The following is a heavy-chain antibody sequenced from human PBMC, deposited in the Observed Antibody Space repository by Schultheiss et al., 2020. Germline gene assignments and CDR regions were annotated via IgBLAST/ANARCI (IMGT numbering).Heavy chain of an antibody. D-gene: IGHD1-1*01. CDR2: ISSNGGST. V-gene: IGHV3-64*01. J-gene: IGHJ4*02. CDR1: GFTFSSYA. CDR3: ARGFPNWNDVSLRRLVFDY. Sequence: GESLKISCAASGFTFSSYAMHWVRQAPGKGLEYVSAISSNGGSTYYANSVKGRFTISRDNSKNTLYLQMGSLRAEDMAVYYCARGFPNWNDVSLRRLVFDYWGQGTLVTVSS.